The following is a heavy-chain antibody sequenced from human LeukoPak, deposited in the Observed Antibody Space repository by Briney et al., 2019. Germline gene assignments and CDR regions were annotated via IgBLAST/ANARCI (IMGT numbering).Heavy chain of an antibody. CDR1: GFTFSSYG. V-gene: IGHV3-30*18. CDR3: AKDSRRVSTVTAMVTKTRTFLDY. J-gene: IGHJ4*02. Sequence: GRSLRLSCAASGFTFSSYGMHWVRQAPGKGLEWVAVISYDGSNKYYADSVKGRFTISRDNSKNTLFLQMNSLRAEDTAMYYCAKDSRRVSTVTAMVTKTRTFLDYWGQGTLVTVSS. CDR2: ISYDGSNK. D-gene: IGHD5-18*01.